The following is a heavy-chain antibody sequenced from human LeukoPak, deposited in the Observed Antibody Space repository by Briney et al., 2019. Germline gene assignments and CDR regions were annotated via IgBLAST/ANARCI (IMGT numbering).Heavy chain of an antibody. CDR1: GGSFSGYY. CDR2: INHSGST. J-gene: IGHJ6*02. Sequence: PSETLSLTCAVYGGSFSGYYWSWIRQPPGRGLEWIGEINHSGSTNYNPSLKSRVTISVDTSKNQFSLKLSSVTAAGTAVYYCARSPLWVVVPAARGMDVWGQGTTVTVSS. CDR3: ARSPLWVVVPAARGMDV. V-gene: IGHV4-34*01. D-gene: IGHD2-2*01.